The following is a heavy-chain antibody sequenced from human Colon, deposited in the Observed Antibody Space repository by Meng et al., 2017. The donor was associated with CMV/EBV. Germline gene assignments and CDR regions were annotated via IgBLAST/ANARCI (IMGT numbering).Heavy chain of an antibody. J-gene: IGHJ4*02. CDR1: GYKFGIYG. CDR3: ARGNVDTAMVSDY. CDR2: ISAENGNT. Sequence: KASGYKFGIYGITWVRQVPGQGLEWVGWISAENGNTNYAQKFQGRVTMTTDTSTSTAYMELRSLRSDDTAVYYCARGNVDTAMVSDYWGQGTLVTVSS. D-gene: IGHD5-18*01. V-gene: IGHV1-18*01.